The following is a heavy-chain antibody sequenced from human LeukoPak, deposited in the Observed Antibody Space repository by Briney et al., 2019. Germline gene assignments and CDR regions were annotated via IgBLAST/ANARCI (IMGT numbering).Heavy chain of an antibody. V-gene: IGHV3-23*01. Sequence: GGSLRLSCAASGFTFSSYAMSWLRQAPGKGLEWVSGISGGGGSTYYADSVKGRFTISRDNSKDTLYLQMNSLRAEDTAVYYCAKGRDGYNADFDYWGQGTLVTVSS. J-gene: IGHJ4*02. CDR2: ISGGGGST. CDR1: GFTFSSYA. D-gene: IGHD5-24*01. CDR3: AKGRDGYNADFDY.